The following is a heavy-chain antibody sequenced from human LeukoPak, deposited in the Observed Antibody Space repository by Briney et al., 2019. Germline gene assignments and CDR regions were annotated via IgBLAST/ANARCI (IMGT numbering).Heavy chain of an antibody. CDR2: IYYSGST. J-gene: IGHJ4*02. CDR1: GGSISSGDYY. Sequence: SETLSLTCTVSGGSISSGDYYWSWIRQPPGKGLEWIGYIYYSGSTYYNPSLKSRVTISVDTSKNQFSLKLSSVTAADTAVYYCARDPPPYCGGDCPSYWGQGTLVTVSS. V-gene: IGHV4-30-4*02. CDR3: ARDPPPYCGGDCPSY. D-gene: IGHD2-21*02.